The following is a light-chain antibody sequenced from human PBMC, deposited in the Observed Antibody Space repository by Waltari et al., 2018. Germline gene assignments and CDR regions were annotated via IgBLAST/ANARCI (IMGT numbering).Light chain of an antibody. J-gene: IGLJ3*02. V-gene: IGLV4-69*01. CDR3: QTGGHGTWV. CDR1: SGHSSNI. Sequence: QLVLTQSPSASASLGASVKLTCTLDSGHSSNIIAWHQQKQEKGPRFLMKVNSDGSQTQGDEIPDRFSGSSSGPERYLTISSVQSEDEADYYCQTGGHGTWVFGGGTKLTVL. CDR2: VNSDGSQ.